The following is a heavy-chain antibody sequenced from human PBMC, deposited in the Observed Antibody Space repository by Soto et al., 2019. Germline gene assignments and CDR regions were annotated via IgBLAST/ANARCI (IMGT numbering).Heavy chain of an antibody. J-gene: IGHJ4*02. V-gene: IGHV3-23*01. CDR3: ASRSIGWYFDY. CDR1: GFTFSSYA. CDR2: ISGSGGST. D-gene: IGHD6-19*01. Sequence: EVQLLESGGGLVQPGGSLRLSCAASGFTFSSYAMNWVRQAPGKGLEWVSVISGSGGSTYYADSVKGRFTISRDNSKNTLYLQMNSLRVEDTAVYYCASRSIGWYFDYWGQGTLVTVSS.